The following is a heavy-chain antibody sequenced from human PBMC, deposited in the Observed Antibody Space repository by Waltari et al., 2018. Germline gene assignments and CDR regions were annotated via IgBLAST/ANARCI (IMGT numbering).Heavy chain of an antibody. CDR1: GFSVTRNY. D-gene: IGHD2-21*01. J-gene: IGHJ6*02. V-gene: IGHV3-53*02. CDR3: ARAVGILDGMDV. Sequence: EVQLVETGGGLIQPGGSLRLSCAASGFSVTRNYMSWVRQAPGKGLEWVSLSYRGGSRISTYYADSVKGRFTISRDNSKNPLYLQMNSLRAEDTAVYFCARAVGILDGMDVWGQGTTVTVSS. CDR2: SYRGGSRIST.